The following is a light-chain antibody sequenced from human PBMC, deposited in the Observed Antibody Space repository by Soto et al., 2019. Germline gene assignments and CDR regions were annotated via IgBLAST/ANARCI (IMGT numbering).Light chain of an antibody. CDR1: SSDVGGYNY. V-gene: IGLV2-14*01. CDR2: DVS. CDR3: SSHTSSSTLVV. J-gene: IGLJ2*01. Sequence: QSALTQPASVSGSPGQSITISCTGTSSDVGGYNYVSWYRQHPGKAPKLMIYDVSNRPSGVSNRFSGSKSGNTASLTISGLQAEDEADYFCSSHTSSSTLVVFGGGTKVTVL.